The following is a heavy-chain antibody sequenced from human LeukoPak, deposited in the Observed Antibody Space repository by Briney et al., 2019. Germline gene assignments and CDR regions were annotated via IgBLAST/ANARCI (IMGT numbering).Heavy chain of an antibody. V-gene: IGHV3-7*01. D-gene: IGHD3-22*01. Sequence: GGSLRLSCAASGFTFSSYWMSWVRQAPGKGLEWVANIKQDGSEKYYVDSVKGRFTISRDNAKNSLYLQMHSLRAEDTAVYYCARDAYYYDSSGYDYFDYWGQGTLVTVSS. J-gene: IGHJ4*02. CDR3: ARDAYYYDSSGYDYFDY. CDR2: IKQDGSEK. CDR1: GFTFSSYW.